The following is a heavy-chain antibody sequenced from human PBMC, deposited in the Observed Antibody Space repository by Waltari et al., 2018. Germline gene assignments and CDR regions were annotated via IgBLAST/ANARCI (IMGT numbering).Heavy chain of an antibody. J-gene: IGHJ4*02. V-gene: IGHV4-4*02. CDR1: GDSMSNNW. Sequence: QLQLQESGPGLVKPSGTLSLICAVSGDSMSNNWWSWVRQSPGKGLEWIGQVLGSGRPNYNPSFASRVTISLDTSTYQFALKMTSATAADTALYYCARDRGRGLYLDTWGQGILVTVSP. D-gene: IGHD2-15*01. CDR2: VLGSGRP. CDR3: ARDRGRGLYLDT.